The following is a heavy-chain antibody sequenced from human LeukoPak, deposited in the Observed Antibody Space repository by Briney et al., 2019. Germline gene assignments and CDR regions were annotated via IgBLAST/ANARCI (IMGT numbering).Heavy chain of an antibody. CDR3: ARDVPPGPSEGMDV. CDR1: GFTFSDYY. D-gene: IGHD1-14*01. V-gene: IGHV3-11*01. J-gene: IGHJ6*02. Sequence: PGGSLRLSCAASGFTFSDYYMSWIRQAPGKGLEWVSYISSSGSTIYYADSVKGRFTISRDNAKNSLYLQMNSLRAEDTAVYYCARDVPPGPSEGMDVWGQGTTVTVSS. CDR2: ISSSGSTI.